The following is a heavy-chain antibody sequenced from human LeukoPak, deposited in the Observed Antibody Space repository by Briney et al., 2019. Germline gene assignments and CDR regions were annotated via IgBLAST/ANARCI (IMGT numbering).Heavy chain of an antibody. Sequence: GGSLRLSCAASRFAFSSYAMTWVRQAPGKGLEWVSTISGSSGNTYYADSVKGRFTISRDNSKSTLYLRTNSLRADDTAVYYCARSGYNRFDYWGQGTLVTVSS. CDR2: ISGSSGNT. V-gene: IGHV3-23*01. D-gene: IGHD5-24*01. CDR3: ARSGYNRFDY. J-gene: IGHJ4*02. CDR1: RFAFSSYA.